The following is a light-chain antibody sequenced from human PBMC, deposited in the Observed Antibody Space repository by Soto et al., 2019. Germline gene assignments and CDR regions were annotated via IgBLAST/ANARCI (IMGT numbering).Light chain of an antibody. J-gene: IGLJ2*01. Sequence: QSVLTQPPSVSGAPGQRVTISCTGSSSNIGAGYDVHWYQQLPGTAPKLLIYGNSKRPSGVPDRFSGSKSGTSASLAITGLQAEDEADYYCQSYDSSLSGSVFGGETKLTVL. CDR1: SSNIGAGYD. CDR2: GNS. V-gene: IGLV1-40*01. CDR3: QSYDSSLSGSV.